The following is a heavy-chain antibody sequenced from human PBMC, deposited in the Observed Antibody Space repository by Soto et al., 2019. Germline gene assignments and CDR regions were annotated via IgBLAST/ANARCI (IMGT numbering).Heavy chain of an antibody. D-gene: IGHD4-17*01. Sequence: PSETLSLTCAVSGGSISSGGYSWRWIRQPPGKGLEWIGYIYHSGSTYYNPSLKSRVTISVDRSKNQFSLKLSSVTAADTAVYYCARASTTVTTLDYWGQGTLVTVSS. CDR2: IYHSGST. CDR3: ARASTTVTTLDY. CDR1: GGSISSGGYS. V-gene: IGHV4-30-2*01. J-gene: IGHJ4*02.